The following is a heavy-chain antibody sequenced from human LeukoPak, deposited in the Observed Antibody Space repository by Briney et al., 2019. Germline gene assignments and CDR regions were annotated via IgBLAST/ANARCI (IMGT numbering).Heavy chain of an antibody. Sequence: GSVKVSCKASGYTFTSYDINWVRQATGQGLEWMGWMNPNSGNTGYAQKFQGRVTMTRNTSISTAYMELSSLRSEDTAVYYCARGLRYSYGWSYYYYMDAWGKGTTVTISS. CDR1: GYTFTSYD. CDR3: ARGLRYSYGWSYYYYMDA. CDR2: MNPNSGNT. D-gene: IGHD5-18*01. J-gene: IGHJ6*03. V-gene: IGHV1-8*02.